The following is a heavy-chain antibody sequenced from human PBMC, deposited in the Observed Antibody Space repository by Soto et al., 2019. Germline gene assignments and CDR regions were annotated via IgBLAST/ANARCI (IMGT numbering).Heavy chain of an antibody. CDR3: ARHAMVRGVLGYYYYGMDV. CDR1: GGSFSGYY. D-gene: IGHD3-10*01. J-gene: IGHJ6*02. CDR2: INHSGST. Sequence: LSLTCAVYGGSFSGYYWSWIRQPPGKGLEWIGEINHSGSTNYNPSLKSRVTISVDTSKNQFSLKLSSVTAADTAVYYCARHAMVRGVLGYYYYGMDVWGQGTTVTVSS. V-gene: IGHV4-34*01.